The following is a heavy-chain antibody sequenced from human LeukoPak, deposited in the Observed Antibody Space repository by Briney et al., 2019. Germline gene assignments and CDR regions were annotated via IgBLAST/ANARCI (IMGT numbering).Heavy chain of an antibody. CDR3: GRDPNGDYIGAFDM. D-gene: IGHD4-17*01. J-gene: IGHJ3*02. CDR1: GFTFSNYA. V-gene: IGHV3-23*01. CDR2: IRGIRGTYST. Sequence: GGSLRLSCAASGFTFSNYAMIWVRQAPGKGLEWVSAIRGIRGTYSTEYADSVKDRFTISRDNSKSTLCLQMNSLRAEDTAVYYCGRDPNGDYIGAFDMWGQGTVVTVSS.